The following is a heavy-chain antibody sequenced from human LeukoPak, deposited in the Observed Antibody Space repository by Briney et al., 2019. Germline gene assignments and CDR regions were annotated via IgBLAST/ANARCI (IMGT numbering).Heavy chain of an antibody. CDR3: ARDRPLWSQGVGYFDY. D-gene: IGHD3-10*01. J-gene: IGHJ4*02. V-gene: IGHV3-20*04. Sequence: GGSLRLSCAASGFTFDDYGMSWVRQAPGKGLEWVSGINWNGGSTGYADSVKGRFTISRDNAKNSLYLQMNSLRAEDTALYYCARDRPLWSQGVGYFDYWGQGTLVTVSS. CDR1: GFTFDDYG. CDR2: INWNGGST.